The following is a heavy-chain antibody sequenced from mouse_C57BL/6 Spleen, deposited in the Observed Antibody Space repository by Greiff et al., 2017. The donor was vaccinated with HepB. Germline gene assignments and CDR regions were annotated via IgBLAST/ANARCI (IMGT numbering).Heavy chain of an antibody. CDR1: GYTFTTYP. D-gene: IGHD1-1*01. Sequence: VQRVESGAELVKPGASVKMSCKASGYTFTTYPIEWMKQNHGKSLEWIGNFHPYNDDTKYNEKFKGKATLTVEKSSSTVYLELSRLTSDDSAVYYCARSGSSRYWYFDVWGTGTTVTVSS. CDR2: FHPYNDDT. CDR3: ARSGSSRYWYFDV. V-gene: IGHV1-47*01. J-gene: IGHJ1*03.